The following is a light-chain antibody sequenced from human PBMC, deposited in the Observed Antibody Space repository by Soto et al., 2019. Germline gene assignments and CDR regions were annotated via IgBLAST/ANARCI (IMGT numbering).Light chain of an antibody. J-gene: IGKJ2*01. Sequence: DIVMTQSPESLAVSLGERATINCKSSQSVLHASNNKNYVAWYQQKPGQPPKLLISWASTRESGVPGRFSGSGSVTDFTLTISSLQAADVAVYYCQQYYTSPFFAQATRLDIK. CDR1: QSVLHASNNKNY. CDR3: QQYYTSPF. V-gene: IGKV4-1*01. CDR2: WAS.